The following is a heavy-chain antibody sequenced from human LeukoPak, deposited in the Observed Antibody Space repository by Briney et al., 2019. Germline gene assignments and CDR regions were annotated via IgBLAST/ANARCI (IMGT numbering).Heavy chain of an antibody. V-gene: IGHV3-33*01. J-gene: IGHJ4*02. D-gene: IGHD3-3*01. CDR2: IWYDGSNK. Sequence: GGSLRLSCAASGFTFSSYGMHWVRQAPGKGLEWVAVIWYDGSNKYYADSVKGRFTISRDNSKNTLYLQINSLRAEDTAVYYCARDLGGYYLGTTPDYWGQGTLVTVSS. CDR3: ARDLGGYYLGTTPDY. CDR1: GFTFSSYG.